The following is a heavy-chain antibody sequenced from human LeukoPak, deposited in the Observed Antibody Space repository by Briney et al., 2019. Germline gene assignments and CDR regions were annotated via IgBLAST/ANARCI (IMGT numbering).Heavy chain of an antibody. V-gene: IGHV4-39*07. CDR3: ARGSRGRWLQS. CDR1: GGSISSSSYY. D-gene: IGHD5-24*01. CDR2: INHSGST. Sequence: SETLSLTCTVSGGSISSSSYYWSWIRQPPGKGLEWIGEINHSGSTNYNPSLKSRVTISVDTSKNQFSLKLSSVTATDTAVYYCARGSRGRWLQSWGQGTLVTVSS. J-gene: IGHJ5*02.